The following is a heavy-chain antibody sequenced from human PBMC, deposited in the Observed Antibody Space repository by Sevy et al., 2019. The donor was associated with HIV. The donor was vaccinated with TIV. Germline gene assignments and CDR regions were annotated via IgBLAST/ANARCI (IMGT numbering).Heavy chain of an antibody. D-gene: IGHD6-19*01. CDR3: AKDTGSSGYDHYGLDV. CDR2: TSYNEGGE. J-gene: IGHJ6*02. V-gene: IGHV3-30*18. CDR1: GFTFSNYG. Sequence: GGSLRLSCVASGFTFSNYGTHWVRQAPGKGLEWVAITSYNEGGENYADSVKGRFTISRDKSKNTVYLQMYRLTTEDTGVYYCAKDTGSSGYDHYGLDVWGQGTTVTVSS.